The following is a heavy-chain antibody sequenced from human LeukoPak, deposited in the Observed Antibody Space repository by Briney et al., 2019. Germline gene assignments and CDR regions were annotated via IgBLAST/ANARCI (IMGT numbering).Heavy chain of an antibody. CDR2: ISSSGSTI. V-gene: IGHV3-48*03. J-gene: IGHJ4*02. CDR1: GFTFSSYE. D-gene: IGHD2-2*01. Sequence: GGSLRLSCAASGFTFSSYEMNWVRQAPGKGLEWVSYISSSGSTIYYADSVKGRFTISRDNAKNSLYLQMNSLRAEDTAVYYCASQYKLDPYPGDWGQGTLVTVSS. CDR3: ASQYKLDPYPGD.